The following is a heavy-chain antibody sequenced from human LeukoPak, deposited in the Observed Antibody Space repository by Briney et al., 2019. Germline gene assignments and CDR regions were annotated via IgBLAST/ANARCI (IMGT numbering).Heavy chain of an antibody. Sequence: GGSLRLSCAASGFTFSIYEMNWVRQAPGKGLEWVSSSSGSTIYYADSVKGRFTISRDNAKNSLYLQMNSLRAEDTAVYYCARDPALWSGSSYYYMDVWGKGTTVTISS. V-gene: IGHV3-48*03. D-gene: IGHD1-26*01. CDR2: SSSGSTI. CDR3: ARDPALWSGSSYYYMDV. CDR1: GFTFSIYE. J-gene: IGHJ6*03.